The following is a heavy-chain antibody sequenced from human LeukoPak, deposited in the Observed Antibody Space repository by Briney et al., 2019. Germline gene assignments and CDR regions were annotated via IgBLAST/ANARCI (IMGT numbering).Heavy chain of an antibody. Sequence: PSETLSLTCTVSGGSISSYSWSWIRPPPGKGLEWIGYIYYSGSTNYNPSLKSRVTISVDTSKNQFSLKLSSVTAADTAVYYCARLDRHYYYYGMDVWGQGTTVTVSS. J-gene: IGHJ6*02. CDR3: ARLDRHYYYYGMDV. V-gene: IGHV4-59*08. CDR1: GGSISSYS. CDR2: IYYSGST.